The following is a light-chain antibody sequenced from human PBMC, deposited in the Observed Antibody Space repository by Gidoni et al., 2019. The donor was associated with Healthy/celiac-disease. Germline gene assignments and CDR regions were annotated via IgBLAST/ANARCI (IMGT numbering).Light chain of an antibody. J-gene: IGKJ5*01. CDR2: DAS. CDR3: QQRSNWPLIT. Sequence: ELVLTQSPATLSLSPGERATLSCRASQSVSSYLAWYQQKPGQAPRLLIYDASNRATGIPARFSGRGSGTDFTLTISSLEPEDFAVYYCQQRSNWPLITFGQGTRLEIK. V-gene: IGKV3-11*01. CDR1: QSVSSY.